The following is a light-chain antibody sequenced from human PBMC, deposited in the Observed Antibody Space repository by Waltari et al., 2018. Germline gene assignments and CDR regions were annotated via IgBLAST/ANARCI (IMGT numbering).Light chain of an antibody. CDR3: HQYYRLPLT. V-gene: IGKV4-1*01. CDR1: QSVLASSTNKNY. J-gene: IGKJ4*01. Sequence: IVMPQSPDSLYVSRGEWDTINLQSWQSVLASSTNKNYLAWYQQKPGQPPKLLISWASTRESGVPDRFSGSGSGTDFTLTISSLQAEDVAVYYCHQYYRLPLTFGGGTKVELK. CDR2: WAS.